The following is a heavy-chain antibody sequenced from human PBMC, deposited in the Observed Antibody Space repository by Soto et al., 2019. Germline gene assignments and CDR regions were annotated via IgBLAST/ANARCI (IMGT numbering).Heavy chain of an antibody. CDR3: ARDLTSEAIQAARLSDWFDP. CDR1: GYTFTNYY. CDR2: INPSGGST. D-gene: IGHD5-18*01. J-gene: IGHJ5*02. V-gene: IGHV1-46*01. Sequence: QVQLVQSGAEVKKPGASVKVSCKASGYTFTNYYMHWVRQAPGHGLEWLGIINPSGGSTSYAQKFEGRLTTTRDTSTSTVYMELSSLRADDTAVYFCARDLTSEAIQAARLSDWFDPWGQGTMVTVAS.